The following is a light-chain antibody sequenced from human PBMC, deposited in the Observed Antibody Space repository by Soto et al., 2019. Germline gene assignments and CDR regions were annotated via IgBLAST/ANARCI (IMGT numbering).Light chain of an antibody. CDR2: GAS. CDR3: QQCDNSKIT. Sequence: EIVLTQSPGTLSLSPGERATLSCRASQSVSSSYLAWYQQKPGQAPRLLISGASNRATGIPDRFSGSGSGTDFTLTISRLEPEDVAVYYCQQCDNSKITFGQGTRLEI. V-gene: IGKV3-20*01. J-gene: IGKJ5*01. CDR1: QSVSSSY.